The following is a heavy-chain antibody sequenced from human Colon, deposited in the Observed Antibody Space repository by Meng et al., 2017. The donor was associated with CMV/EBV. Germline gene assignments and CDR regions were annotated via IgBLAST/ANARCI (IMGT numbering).Heavy chain of an antibody. V-gene: IGHV3-49*04. CDR1: GFTFGDYP. CDR3: TKETPPRGWWDLHHFDF. J-gene: IGHJ4*02. D-gene: IGHD1-26*01. Sequence: GESLKISCTASGFTFGDYPMSWVRQAPGKGLEWVGFIRSKAYGGTTAYAVSVKGRFTISRDDSKSLVYLQMNSLKTEESGVYYCTKETPPRGWWDLHHFDFWGQGTLVTVSS. CDR2: IRSKAYGGTT.